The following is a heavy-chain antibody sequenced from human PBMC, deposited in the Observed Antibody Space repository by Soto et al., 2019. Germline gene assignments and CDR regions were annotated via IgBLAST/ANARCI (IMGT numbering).Heavy chain of an antibody. J-gene: IGHJ6*02. V-gene: IGHV1-69*13. Sequence: ASVKVSCKASGGTFSSYAISWVRQAPGQGLEWMGGIIPIFGTANYAQKFQGRVTITADESMSTAYMELSSLRSEDTAVYYCAGVVTPYYYYGMDVWGQGTTVTVS. CDR1: GGTFSSYA. CDR3: AGVVTPYYYYGMDV. D-gene: IGHD5-18*01. CDR2: IIPIFGTA.